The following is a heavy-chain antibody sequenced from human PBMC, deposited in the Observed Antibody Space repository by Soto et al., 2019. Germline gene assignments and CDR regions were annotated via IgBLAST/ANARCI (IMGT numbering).Heavy chain of an antibody. CDR2: IYYSGST. CDR1: DGSVSSGSYY. J-gene: IGHJ5*02. D-gene: IGHD3-9*01. CDR3: ARGDHYDILTGYYAEVNWFDP. V-gene: IGHV4-61*01. Sequence: SETLSLTCTVSDGSVSSGSYYWSWVRQPPGKGLEWIGYIYYSGSTNYNPSLKSRVTISVDTSKNQFSLKLSSVTAADTAVYYCARGDHYDILTGYYAEVNWFDPWGQGTLVTVSS.